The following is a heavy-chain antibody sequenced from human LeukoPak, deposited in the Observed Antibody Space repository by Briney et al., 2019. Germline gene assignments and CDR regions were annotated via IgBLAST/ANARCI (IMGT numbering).Heavy chain of an antibody. CDR3: ARTGGSFYFYYYMDV. J-gene: IGHJ6*03. Sequence: SETLSLTCVVYGGSFSGYYWSWIRQSPGRGLEWMGEINHRGSTNYNPSLMSRVTISVDTSKNQFSLKLSSVTAADTAVYYCARTGGSFYFYYYMDVWGTGTTVTVSS. D-gene: IGHD1-26*01. V-gene: IGHV4-34*01. CDR2: INHRGST. CDR1: GGSFSGYY.